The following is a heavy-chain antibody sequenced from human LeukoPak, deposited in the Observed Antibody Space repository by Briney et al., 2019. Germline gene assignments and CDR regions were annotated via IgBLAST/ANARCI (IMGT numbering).Heavy chain of an antibody. CDR2: IYHTGTT. V-gene: IGHV4-30-4*01. CDR3: ASVSVWELATHTGGSFDY. D-gene: IGHD1-26*01. J-gene: IGHJ4*02. CDR1: GGLISRIEYY. Sequence: SETLSLTCTVSGGLISRIEYYWGWVRQSPVKGLEWLGHIYHTGTTLYSPHLSNRLTISVDSSKNQFSLTLNSVSAADTVVYYCASVSVWELATHTGGSFDYWGRGILVTVSS.